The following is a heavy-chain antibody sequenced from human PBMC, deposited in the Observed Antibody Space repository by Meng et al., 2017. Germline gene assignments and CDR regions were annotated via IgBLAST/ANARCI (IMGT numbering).Heavy chain of an antibody. CDR1: GFTVSSNY. D-gene: IGHD1-26*01. J-gene: IGHJ4*02. CDR2: IYSGGST. Sequence: GESLKISCAASGFTVSSNYMSWVRQAPGKGLEWVSVIYSGGSTYYADSVKGRFTISRDNSKNTLYLQMNSLRAEDTAVYYCARDVVGATNGGYFDYWGQGTVVTVSS. CDR3: ARDVVGATNGGYFDY. V-gene: IGHV3-66*02.